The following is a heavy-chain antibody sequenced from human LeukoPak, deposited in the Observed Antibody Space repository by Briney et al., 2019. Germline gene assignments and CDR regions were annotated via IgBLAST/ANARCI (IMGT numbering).Heavy chain of an antibody. J-gene: IGHJ3*02. CDR3: ARLGGYNLSRNAFDI. CDR2: AYVNGHT. V-gene: IGHV4-39*01. CDR1: GGSVSSTAYY. D-gene: IGHD5-24*01. Sequence: SETLSLTCTVSGGSVSSTAYYWGWIRQTPGKGLEWIGNAYVNGHTYYNPSLKSRVTIFVDTSKNEFSPKLSSVTAADTAVYYCARLGGYNLSRNAFDIWGRGTLVTVSS.